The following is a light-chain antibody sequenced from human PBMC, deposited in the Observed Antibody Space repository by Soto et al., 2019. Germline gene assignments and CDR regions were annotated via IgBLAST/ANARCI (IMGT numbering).Light chain of an antibody. CDR2: EVS. J-gene: IGLJ1*01. CDR3: TTFAPGRIYV. Sequence: QSALTQPASVSGSPGQSITISCSGASSDIGPYDYVSWYQHHPGRAPKLLIYEVSNRPSGVSYRFSGSKSGNTASLTISWLQAEDEGDYYCTTFAPGRIYVFGSGTKVTVL. V-gene: IGLV2-14*01. CDR1: SSDIGPYDY.